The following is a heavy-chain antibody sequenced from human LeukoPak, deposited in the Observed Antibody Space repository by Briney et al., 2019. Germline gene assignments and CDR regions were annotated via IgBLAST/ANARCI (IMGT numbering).Heavy chain of an antibody. D-gene: IGHD1-1*01. CDR1: GGSISSSSYY. Sequence: SETLSLTCTVSGGSISSSSYYWGWIRQPPGKGLEWIGSIYYSGSTYYNPSLKSRVTISVDTSKNQFSLKLSSVTAADTAVYYCARHSVLERGPDKYYFDYWGQGTLVTVSS. V-gene: IGHV4-39*01. CDR3: ARHSVLERGPDKYYFDY. J-gene: IGHJ4*02. CDR2: IYYSGST.